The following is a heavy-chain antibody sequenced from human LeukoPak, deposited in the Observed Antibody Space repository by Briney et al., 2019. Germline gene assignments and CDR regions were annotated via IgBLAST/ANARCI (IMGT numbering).Heavy chain of an antibody. CDR1: GGSISSGSYY. V-gene: IGHV4-61*02. J-gene: IGHJ6*03. CDR2: IYTSGST. D-gene: IGHD2-2*02. Sequence: PSETLSLTCTVSGGSISSGSYYWSWIRQPAGKGLEWIGRIYTSGSTNYNPSLKSRVTISVDTSKNQFSLKLSSVTAADTAVYYCARVVVVPAAIADYYYMDVWGKGTTVTISS. CDR3: ARVVVVPAAIADYYYMDV.